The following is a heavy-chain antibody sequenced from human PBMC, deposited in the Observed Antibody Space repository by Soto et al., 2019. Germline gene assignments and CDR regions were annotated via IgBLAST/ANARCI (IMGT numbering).Heavy chain of an antibody. CDR3: TRGPFYGSS. J-gene: IGHJ4*02. D-gene: IGHD6-13*01. V-gene: IGHV3-48*04. CDR1: GVTFSDSS. CDR2: ISGSSKTI. Sequence: PGGSLRLSCSVSGVTFSDSSINWIRQAPGKGLEWISYISGSSKTIYYADSVKGRFTISRDNAKNTLYLQMNSLRAEDTALYYCTRGPFYGSSWGQGTLVTVSS.